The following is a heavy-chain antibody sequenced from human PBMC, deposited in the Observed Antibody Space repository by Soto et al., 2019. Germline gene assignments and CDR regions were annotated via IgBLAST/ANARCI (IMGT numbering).Heavy chain of an antibody. V-gene: IGHV2-5*02. CDR1: GFSLSTSGVG. CDR3: AHKGSGSRAIDY. D-gene: IGHD3-10*01. CDR2: IYWDDSK. J-gene: IGHJ4*02. Sequence: QITLKESGPTLVKPTQTLTLTCTFSGFSLSTSGVGVGWIRQPPGKALEWLAVIYWDDSKTYSPSLKSRLTITKDTSRDQVVLTMTNMGPVDTATYYCAHKGSGSRAIDYWGQGALVTVSS.